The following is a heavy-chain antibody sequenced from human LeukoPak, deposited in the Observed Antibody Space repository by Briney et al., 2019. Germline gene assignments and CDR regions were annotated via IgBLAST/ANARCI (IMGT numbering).Heavy chain of an antibody. D-gene: IGHD1-1*01. CDR1: GATFNNDW. CDR3: ARQMGGTTSVNWFDP. Sequence: GESLQISCKGSGATFNNDWIAWVRQLPGNGLEWMGIVYPDASKTKYNPSFQGQVTISADKSTTTAYLQWSSLRASDTAIYCARQMGGTTSVNWFDPWGQGTLVTVSS. V-gene: IGHV5-51*01. J-gene: IGHJ5*02. CDR2: VYPDASKT.